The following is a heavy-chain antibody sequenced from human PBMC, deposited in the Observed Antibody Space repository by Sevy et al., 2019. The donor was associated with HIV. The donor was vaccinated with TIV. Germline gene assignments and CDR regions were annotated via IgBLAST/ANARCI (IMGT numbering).Heavy chain of an antibody. CDR2: ISDYNGYT. J-gene: IGHJ6*02. CDR1: GYTFSSYG. D-gene: IGHD3-10*01. CDR3: AREGYYYRSGTYRPPNYYGMDV. V-gene: IGHV1-18*01. Sequence: ASVKVSCKASGYTFSSYGISWVRQAPGQGLEWMGWISDYNGYTNYAHKFQGRVTMSTETSTRTAYMELMILRSDDTAVYFCAREGYYYRSGTYRPPNYYGMDVWGQGTAVTVSS.